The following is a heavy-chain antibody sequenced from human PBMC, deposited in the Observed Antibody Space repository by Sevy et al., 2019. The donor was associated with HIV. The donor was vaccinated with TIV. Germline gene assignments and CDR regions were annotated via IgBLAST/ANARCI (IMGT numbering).Heavy chain of an antibody. D-gene: IGHD4-17*01. CDR2: ISAYNGNT. Sequence: ASVKVSCKASGYTFTSYGISWVRQAPGQGLEWMGWISAYNGNTNYAQKLQGRVTMTTDTSTSTAYRELRSLRSVDTAVYYCARDSVRALNNWFDPWGQGTLVTVSS. CDR1: GYTFTSYG. V-gene: IGHV1-18*01. J-gene: IGHJ5*02. CDR3: ARDSVRALNNWFDP.